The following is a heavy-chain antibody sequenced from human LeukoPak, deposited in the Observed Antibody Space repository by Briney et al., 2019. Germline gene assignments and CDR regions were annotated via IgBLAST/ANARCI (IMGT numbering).Heavy chain of an antibody. CDR3: APDLQLFDY. Sequence: GGSLRLSCAASGFTFDDYAMHWVRQAPGKGLEWVSGISWNSGSIGYADSVKGRFTISRDNAKNSLYLQMNSLRAEDTALYYCAPDLQLFDYWGQGALVTVSS. CDR2: ISWNSGSI. J-gene: IGHJ4*02. CDR1: GFTFDDYA. V-gene: IGHV3-9*01. D-gene: IGHD6-13*01.